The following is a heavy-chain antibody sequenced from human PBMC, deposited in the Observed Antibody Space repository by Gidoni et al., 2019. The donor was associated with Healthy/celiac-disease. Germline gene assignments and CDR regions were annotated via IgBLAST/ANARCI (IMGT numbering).Heavy chain of an antibody. V-gene: IGHV4-31*03. J-gene: IGHJ4*02. D-gene: IGHD2-2*02. CDR3: AASRGPAAISPLY. Sequence: QVQLQESGPGLVKPSQTLSLTGPVSGGSISSGGYYWSWIRQHPGKGLEWIGYIYYSGSTYYNPSLKSRVTISVDTSKNQFSLKLSSVTAADTAVYYCAASRGPAAISPLYWGQGTLVTVSS. CDR1: GGSISSGGYY. CDR2: IYYSGST.